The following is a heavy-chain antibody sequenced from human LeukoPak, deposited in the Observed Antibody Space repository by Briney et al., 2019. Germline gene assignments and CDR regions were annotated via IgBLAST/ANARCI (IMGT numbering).Heavy chain of an antibody. CDR3: GRXGLIGEYFES. CDR2: IYPGDSDT. J-gene: IGHJ4*02. V-gene: IGHV5-51*01. Sequence: GESLKISCKGFGYIFSTYWIDWVRQMPGKGLEWMGFIYPGDSDTRYSPSFQGQVTISVDKSISTAYLQWSSLKAPDSVTHYCGRXGLIGEYFESWXQGTLVTVFS. CDR1: GYIFSTYW.